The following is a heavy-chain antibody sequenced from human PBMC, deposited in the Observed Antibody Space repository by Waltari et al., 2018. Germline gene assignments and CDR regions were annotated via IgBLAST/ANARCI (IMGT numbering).Heavy chain of an antibody. Sequence: QVQLVQSGAELKKPGGSVKVSCKASGYTFNTYAITWVRQAPGQGLEWLGWISAYTADTNYAQNLQGRVTITTDTSTSTGYMDLKRLTTDDTAVYYCARGEVAGYLDSWGQGTLVTVSS. J-gene: IGHJ4*02. CDR2: ISAYTADT. CDR1: GYTFNTYA. CDR3: ARGEVAGYLDS. D-gene: IGHD6-19*01. V-gene: IGHV1-18*04.